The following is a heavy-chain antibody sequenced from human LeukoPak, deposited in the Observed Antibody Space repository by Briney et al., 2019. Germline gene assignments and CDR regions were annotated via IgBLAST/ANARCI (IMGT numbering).Heavy chain of an antibody. D-gene: IGHD1-1*01. CDR3: ARRLEPNDAFDI. V-gene: IGHV1-8*03. Sequence: ASVKVSCKASGGTFSSYAISWVRQATGQGLEWMGWMNPNSGNTGYAQKFQGRVTITRNTSISTAYMELSSLRSEDTAVYYCARRLEPNDAFDIWGQGTMVTVSS. CDR1: GGTFSSYA. J-gene: IGHJ3*02. CDR2: MNPNSGNT.